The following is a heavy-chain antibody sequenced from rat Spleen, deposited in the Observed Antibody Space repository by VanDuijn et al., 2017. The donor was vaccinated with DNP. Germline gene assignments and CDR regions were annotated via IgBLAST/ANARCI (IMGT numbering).Heavy chain of an antibody. Sequence: EVQLVESGGGLVQPGRSLKLSCAASGFTFSNYGMAWVRQAPKKGLEWVATISTSGGSTYYRDSVKGRFTISRDNAKSTLYLQMESLRSEDTATYYCTTDYYSSSYYAMDDWGQGTSVTVSS. CDR3: TTDYYSSSYYAMDD. V-gene: IGHV5-27*01. J-gene: IGHJ4*01. D-gene: IGHD1-2*01. CDR1: GFTFSNYG. CDR2: ISTSGGST.